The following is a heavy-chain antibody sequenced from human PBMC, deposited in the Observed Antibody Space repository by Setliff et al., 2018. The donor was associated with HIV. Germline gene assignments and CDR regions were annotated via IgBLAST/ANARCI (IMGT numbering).Heavy chain of an antibody. J-gene: IGHJ4*02. CDR2: ISGRGTNT. V-gene: IGHV3-23*01. D-gene: IGHD3-16*01. CDR1: GFTFSNFA. CDR3: ARVDDDYVWARTYFDY. Sequence: GGSMRLSCAASGFTFSNFAINWVRQAPGKGLEWVSTISGRGTNTYYADSVKGRFTISRDNSKNTLYLQMSSLRADDTAVYYCARVDDDYVWARTYFDYWGQGSLVTVSS.